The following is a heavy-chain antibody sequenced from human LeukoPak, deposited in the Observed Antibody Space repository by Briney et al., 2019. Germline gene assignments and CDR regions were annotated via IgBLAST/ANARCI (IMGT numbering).Heavy chain of an antibody. V-gene: IGHV3-48*03. CDR2: ISSSGSII. Sequence: QPGGSLRLSCAASGFTFSSYEMNWVRQAPGKGLEWVSYISSSGSIIYYADSVKGRFTISRDNAKNSLYLQMDSLRAEDTAVYYCARDRSVTDAFDIWGQGTMVTVSS. D-gene: IGHD2-21*02. CDR3: ARDRSVTDAFDI. J-gene: IGHJ3*02. CDR1: GFTFSSYE.